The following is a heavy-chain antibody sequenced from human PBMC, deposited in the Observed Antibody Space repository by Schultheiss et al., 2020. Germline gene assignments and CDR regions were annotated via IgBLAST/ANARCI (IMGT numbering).Heavy chain of an antibody. D-gene: IGHD2-2*01. Sequence: SETLSLTCAVSGGSIFSSNWWSWVRQPPGKGLEWIGEIYHSGSTDYNPSLKSRVTISVDTSKNQFSLKLSSVTAADTAVYYCARSYFSGTSCYGDFDYWGQGTLVTVSS. V-gene: IGHV4-4*02. J-gene: IGHJ4*02. CDR1: GGSIFSSNW. CDR3: ARSYFSGTSCYGDFDY. CDR2: IYHSGST.